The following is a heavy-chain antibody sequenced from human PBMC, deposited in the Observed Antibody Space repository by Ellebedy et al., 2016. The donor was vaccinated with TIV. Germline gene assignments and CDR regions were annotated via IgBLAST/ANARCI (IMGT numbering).Heavy chain of an antibody. J-gene: IGHJ3*02. V-gene: IGHV3-53*01. CDR3: ARRISGTYGDDAFDI. CDR2: IHTGGDT. Sequence: GESLKISCAASGFTVSYTYMNWVRQAPGKGLEWVSVIHTGGDTYYADSVKGRFTISRYSSKNTVFLQMNSLKAEDTAMYYCARRISGTYGDDAFDIWGQGTMVTVSS. CDR1: GFTVSYTY. D-gene: IGHD1-20*01.